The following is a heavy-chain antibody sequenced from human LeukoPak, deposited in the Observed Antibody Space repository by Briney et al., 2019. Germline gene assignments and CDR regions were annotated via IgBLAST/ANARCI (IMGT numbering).Heavy chain of an antibody. CDR2: IYYSGNT. V-gene: IGHV4-39*07. Sequence: SQTLSLTCTVSGGSISSGGYYWSWIRQPPGKGLEWIGSIYYSGNTYYNPSLKSRVTISVDTSKNQFSLKISSVTAADTAVYYCAREVASYSSSWSSAMDVWGQGTTVTVSS. CDR3: AREVASYSSSWSSAMDV. CDR1: GGSISSGGYY. D-gene: IGHD6-13*01. J-gene: IGHJ6*02.